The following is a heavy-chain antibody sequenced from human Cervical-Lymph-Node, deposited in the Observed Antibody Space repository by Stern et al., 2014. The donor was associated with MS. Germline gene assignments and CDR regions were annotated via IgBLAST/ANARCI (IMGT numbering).Heavy chain of an antibody. CDR2: MNNDGSTT. CDR1: GFTLSRYW. D-gene: IGHD1-1*01. Sequence: EVQLVESGGGLIQPGGSLRLSCAASGFTLSRYWMHWVRQAPGEGPVWLARMNNDGSTTNYADSVKGRFTISRDNAKNMVFLQVKSLTVGDTAVYYCARDVQGDGNYNLDHWGQGTLVTVSS. J-gene: IGHJ4*02. CDR3: ARDVQGDGNYNLDH. V-gene: IGHV3-74*01.